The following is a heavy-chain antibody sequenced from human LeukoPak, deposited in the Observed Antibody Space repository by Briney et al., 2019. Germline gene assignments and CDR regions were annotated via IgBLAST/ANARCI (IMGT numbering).Heavy chain of an antibody. CDR3: ARDGYSYGPDFDY. J-gene: IGHJ4*02. D-gene: IGHD5-18*01. CDR1: GYSISSGYY. V-gene: IGHV4-38-2*02. Sequence: NPSETPSLTCAVSGYSISSGYYWGWIRQPPGKGLEWIGSIYHSGSTYYNPSLKSRVTISVDTSKNQFSLKLSSVTAADTAVYYCARDGYSYGPDFDYWGQGTLVTVSS. CDR2: IYHSGST.